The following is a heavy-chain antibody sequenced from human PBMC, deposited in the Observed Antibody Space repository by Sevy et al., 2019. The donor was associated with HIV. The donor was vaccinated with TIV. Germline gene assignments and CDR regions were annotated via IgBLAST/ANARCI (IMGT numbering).Heavy chain of an antibody. Sequence: GGSLRLSCAASGFAFRDVWMSWVRQAPGKGLEWVSAISGSGGSTYYADSVKGRFTISRDNSKNTLYLQMNSLRAEDTAVYYCAKDTVYYYGSGSYLPFDYWGQGTLVTVSS. J-gene: IGHJ4*02. CDR1: GFAFRDVW. CDR3: AKDTVYYYGSGSYLPFDY. V-gene: IGHV3-23*01. D-gene: IGHD3-10*01. CDR2: ISGSGGST.